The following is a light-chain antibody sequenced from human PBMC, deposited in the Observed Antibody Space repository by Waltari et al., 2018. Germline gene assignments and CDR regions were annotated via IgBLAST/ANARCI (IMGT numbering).Light chain of an antibody. CDR1: QSISSW. CDR3: LQYNSIPYS. V-gene: IGKV1-12*01. Sequence: DIQMTQSPSSLSASVGATVTITCRASQSISSWLDWYQQKPGKAPNLLIYRASNLQSGVPSRFTGSGSGTEFTLTITSLQPEDFATYYCLQYNSIPYSFGQGTKVEVK. CDR2: RAS. J-gene: IGKJ2*03.